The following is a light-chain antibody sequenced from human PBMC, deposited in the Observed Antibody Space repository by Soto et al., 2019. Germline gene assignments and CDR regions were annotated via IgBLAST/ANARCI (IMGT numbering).Light chain of an antibody. CDR1: QGISSH. J-gene: IGKJ4*01. V-gene: IGKV1-8*01. Sequence: AIRMTQSPSSFSASTGDSVTITCRASQGISSHLAWSRVKPGKPPRLLISAASYLESGVPARFSGSGSGTDFTLSISCLQSEDFAVYYCQQYFSYPLTFGGGTKVEIK. CDR3: QQYFSYPLT. CDR2: AAS.